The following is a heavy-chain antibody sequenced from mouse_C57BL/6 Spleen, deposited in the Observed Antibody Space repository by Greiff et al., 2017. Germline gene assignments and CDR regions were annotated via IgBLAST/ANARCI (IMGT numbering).Heavy chain of an antibody. CDR1: GYTFTSYG. V-gene: IGHV1-81*01. CDR3: ARGYYGSSLYYFDY. D-gene: IGHD1-1*01. CDR2: IYPRSGNT. Sequence: VQLQESGAELARPGASVKLSCKASGYTFTSYGISWVKQRTGQGLEWIGEIYPRSGNTYYNEKFKGKATLTADKSSSTAYMELRSLTSEDSAVYFCARGYYGSSLYYFDYWGQGTTLTVSS. J-gene: IGHJ2*01.